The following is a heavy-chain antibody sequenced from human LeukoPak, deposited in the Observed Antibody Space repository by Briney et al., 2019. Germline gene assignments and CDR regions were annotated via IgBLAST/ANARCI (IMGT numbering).Heavy chain of an antibody. J-gene: IGHJ5*02. D-gene: IGHD2-2*01. CDR3: ASTIGYCSSTSCYGPSWFDP. CDR2: ISYDGSNK. CDR1: GFTFSSYA. Sequence: PGGSLRLSCAASGFTFSSYAMHWVRQAPGKGLEWVAVISYDGSNKYYADSVKGRFTISRDNSKNTLYLQMNSLRAEDTAVYYCASTIGYCSSTSCYGPSWFDPWGQGTLVTVSS. V-gene: IGHV3-30-3*01.